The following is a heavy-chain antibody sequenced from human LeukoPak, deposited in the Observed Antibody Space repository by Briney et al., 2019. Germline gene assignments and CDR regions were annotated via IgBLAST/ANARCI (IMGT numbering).Heavy chain of an antibody. CDR1: GGSIRSSSYS. Sequence: SETLSLTCTVPGGSIRSSSYSWGRIRRPSGKGLEWSGRSYYSGSTEYHPSLQHRVTITVDTSKNQFSLKRSSVAAADTAVYYCASWLETAEYYYGSSGPFDYWGQGTLVTVSS. J-gene: IGHJ4*02. D-gene: IGHD3-22*01. CDR2: SYYSGST. CDR3: ASWLETAEYYYGSSGPFDY. V-gene: IGHV4-39*01.